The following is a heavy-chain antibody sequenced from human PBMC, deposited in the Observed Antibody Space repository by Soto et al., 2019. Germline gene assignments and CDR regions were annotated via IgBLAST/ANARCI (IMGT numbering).Heavy chain of an antibody. D-gene: IGHD4-4*01. CDR3: AKDSAVRPRYYYYYGMDV. CDR2: ISYDGSNK. Sequence: GGSLRLSCAASGFTFSSYGMHWVRQAPGKGLEWVAVISYDGSNKYYADSVKGRFTISRDNSKNTLYLQMNSLRAEDTVVYYCAKDSAVRPRYYYYYGMDVWGQGTT. V-gene: IGHV3-30*18. J-gene: IGHJ6*02. CDR1: GFTFSSYG.